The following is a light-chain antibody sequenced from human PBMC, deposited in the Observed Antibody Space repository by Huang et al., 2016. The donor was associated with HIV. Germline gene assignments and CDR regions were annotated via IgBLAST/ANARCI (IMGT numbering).Light chain of an antibody. Sequence: AIQLTQSPSSLSTSVGDRVTITCRSSQVISSAVAWYQQKPGKAPNLLIYDASSLEIGVPSRFSCSGSGTDFTLTISSLQPEDFATYYCQQFDNFRPLTFGGGTKVEI. CDR3: QQFDNFRPLT. CDR2: DAS. V-gene: IGKV1D-13*01. CDR1: QVISSA. J-gene: IGKJ4*01.